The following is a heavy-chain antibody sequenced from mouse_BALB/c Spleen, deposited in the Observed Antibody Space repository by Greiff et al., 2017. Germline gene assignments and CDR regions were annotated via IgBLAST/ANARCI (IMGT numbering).Heavy chain of an antibody. CDR3: TREGYYRYDGARFAY. D-gene: IGHD2-14*01. Sequence: EVKLVESGGGLVKPGGSLKLSCAASGFTFSSYTMSWVRQTPEKRLEWVATISSGGSYTYYPDSVKGRFTISRDNAKNTLYLQMSSLKSEDTAMYYCTREGYYRYDGARFAYWGQGTLVTVSA. V-gene: IGHV5-6-4*01. J-gene: IGHJ3*01. CDR1: GFTFSSYT. CDR2: ISSGGSYT.